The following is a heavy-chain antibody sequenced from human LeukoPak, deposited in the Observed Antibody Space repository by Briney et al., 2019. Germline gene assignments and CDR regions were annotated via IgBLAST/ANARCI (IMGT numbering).Heavy chain of an antibody. CDR3: ASPTAMARYYFDY. V-gene: IGHV1-46*01. Sequence: ASVKVSCKASGYTFTSYYMHWVRQAPGQGLEWMGIINPSGGSTSYAQKFQGRVTITADESTSTAYMELSSLRSEDTAVYYCASPTAMARYYFDYWGQGTLVTVSS. J-gene: IGHJ4*02. CDR1: GYTFTSYY. D-gene: IGHD5-18*01. CDR2: INPSGGST.